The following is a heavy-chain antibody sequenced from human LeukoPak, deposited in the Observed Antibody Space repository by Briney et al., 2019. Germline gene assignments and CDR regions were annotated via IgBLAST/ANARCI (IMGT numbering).Heavy chain of an antibody. V-gene: IGHV4-30-4*02. J-gene: IGHJ4*02. CDR1: GGSMSSGDYY. D-gene: IGHD5-12*01. CDR2: IYYSGST. CDR3: ARVSTHSGYDFFDY. Sequence: SETLCLTCTVSGGSMSSGDYYWSWIRQPPGKGLEWIGYIYYSGSTYYNPSLKSRVTISVDTSKNQFSLKLSSVTAADTAVYYCARVSTHSGYDFFDYWGQGSLVTVSS.